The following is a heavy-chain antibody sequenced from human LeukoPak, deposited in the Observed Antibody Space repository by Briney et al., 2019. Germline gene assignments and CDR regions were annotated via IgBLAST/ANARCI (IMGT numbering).Heavy chain of an antibody. CDR1: GFTFSNYW. V-gene: IGHV4-4*02. D-gene: IGHD3-22*01. Sequence: GSLRLSCAASGFTFSNYWMSWVRQPPGKGLEWIGEIFHSATTNYNPSLKSRVTISVDKSKNHFSLKLSSVTAADTAVYYCARAPYYDSSGYHSAYFEYWGQGTLVTVSS. CDR3: ARAPYYDSSGYHSAYFEY. CDR2: IFHSATT. J-gene: IGHJ4*02.